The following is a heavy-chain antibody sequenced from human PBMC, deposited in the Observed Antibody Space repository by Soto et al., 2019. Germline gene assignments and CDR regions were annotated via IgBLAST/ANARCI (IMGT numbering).Heavy chain of an antibody. CDR3: AKVGATVYYYGMDV. CDR2: IYYSGST. D-gene: IGHD1-26*01. CDR1: GGSISSSSYY. Sequence: PSETLSLTCTVSGGSISSSSYYWGWIRQPPGKGLEWIGSIYYSGSTYYNPSLKSRVAISVDTPKNQFSLKLSSVTAADTAVYYCAKVGATVYYYGMDVWGQGTTVTVSS. J-gene: IGHJ6*02. V-gene: IGHV4-39*01.